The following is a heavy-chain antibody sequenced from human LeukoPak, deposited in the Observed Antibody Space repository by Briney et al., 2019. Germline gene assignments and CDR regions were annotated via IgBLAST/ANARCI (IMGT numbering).Heavy chain of an antibody. D-gene: IGHD3-3*01. V-gene: IGHV4-59*01. CDR1: GGSISSYY. J-gene: IGHJ5*02. CDR2: TYYSGST. CDR3: ARDGTIFGVGKGNWFDP. Sequence: SETLSLTCTVSGGSISSYYWSWIRQPPGKGLEWIEYTYYSGSTNYNPSLKSRVTISVDTSKNQFSLKLSSVTAADTAVYYCARDGTIFGVGKGNWFDPWGQGTLVTVSS.